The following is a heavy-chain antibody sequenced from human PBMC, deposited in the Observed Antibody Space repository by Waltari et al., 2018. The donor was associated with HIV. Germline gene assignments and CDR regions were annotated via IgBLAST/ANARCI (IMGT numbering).Heavy chain of an antibody. J-gene: IGHJ4*02. CDR2: LKSGTEGRTT. CDR3: AASFFDSSGYRY. Sequence: EVHLVESGGGLVKPGGSLTLSCAASGFPFRSACRSWFRQAPGRGLEGVGRLKSGTEGRTTDSAAPVKDRFSISRDDSKNTLYLQMNSLKTEDTAMYYCAASFFDSSGYRYWGQGTLVTVSS. D-gene: IGHD3-22*01. CDR1: GFPFRSAC. V-gene: IGHV3-15*01.